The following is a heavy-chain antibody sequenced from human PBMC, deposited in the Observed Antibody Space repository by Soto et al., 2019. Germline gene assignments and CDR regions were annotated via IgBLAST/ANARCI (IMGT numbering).Heavy chain of an antibody. D-gene: IGHD2-2*01. CDR2: ISSSSSYI. CDR3: ARDRVEGPAAMHSYYYGMDV. CDR1: GFTFSSYS. V-gene: IGHV3-21*01. J-gene: IGHJ6*02. Sequence: PGGSLRLSCAASGFTFSSYSMNWVRQAPGKGLEWVSSISSSSSYIYYADSVKGRFTISRDNAKNSLYLQMNSLRAEDTAVYYCARDRVEGPAAMHSYYYGMDVWGQGTTVTVSS.